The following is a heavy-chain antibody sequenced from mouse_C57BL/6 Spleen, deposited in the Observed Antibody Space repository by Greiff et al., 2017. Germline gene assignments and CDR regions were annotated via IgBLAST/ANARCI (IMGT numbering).Heavy chain of an antibody. Sequence: VQLQQPGAELVKPGASVKLSCKASGYTFTSYWMHWVKQRPGRGLEWIGYINPSSGYTKYNQKFKDKATLTVDKSSSTAYMQLSSLTSEDSAVYYCARGSYGYFDVWGTGTTVTISS. D-gene: IGHD1-1*01. CDR2: INPSSGYT. V-gene: IGHV1-7*01. J-gene: IGHJ1*03. CDR1: GYTFTSYW. CDR3: ARGSYGYFDV.